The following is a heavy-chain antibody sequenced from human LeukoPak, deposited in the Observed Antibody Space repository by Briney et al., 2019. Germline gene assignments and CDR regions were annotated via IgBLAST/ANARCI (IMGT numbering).Heavy chain of an antibody. Sequence: PSETLSLTCTVSGGSISSYYWSWIRQPPGKGLEWIGYIYYSGSTNYNPSLKSRVTISVDTSKNQFSLKLSSVTAADTAVYYCARFQASFESFDIWGQGTMVTVSS. CDR2: IYYSGST. CDR1: GGSISSYY. J-gene: IGHJ3*02. CDR3: ARFQASFESFDI. D-gene: IGHD1-26*01. V-gene: IGHV4-59*01.